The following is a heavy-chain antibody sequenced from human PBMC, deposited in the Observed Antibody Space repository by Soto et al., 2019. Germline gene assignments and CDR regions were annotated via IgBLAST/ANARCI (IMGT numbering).Heavy chain of an antibody. CDR3: ARVPEGIAVAGQGAPAWFDP. J-gene: IGHJ5*02. CDR1: GYTFTSYG. V-gene: IGHV1-18*01. Sequence: QVQLVQSGAEVKKPGASVKVSCKASGYTFTSYGISWVRQAPGQGLEWMGWISAYNGNTNYAQKLQGRVTMTTDTSTSTAYMEQRSLRSDDTAVYYCARVPEGIAVAGQGAPAWFDPWGQGTLVTVSS. CDR2: ISAYNGNT. D-gene: IGHD6-19*01.